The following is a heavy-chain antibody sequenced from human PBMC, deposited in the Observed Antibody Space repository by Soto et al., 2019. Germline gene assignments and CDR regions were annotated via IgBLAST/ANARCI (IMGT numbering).Heavy chain of an antibody. Sequence: ASVKVSCKVSGYNLTEVSLYCVGQSPRTGLECMGGFDPKDGLPVYAQNFEGRVTMTEDTSADTVFMELVSLTSADTATYYCATVYGVGRYWFDAWGQGTLVTVSS. CDR2: FDPKDGLP. J-gene: IGHJ5*02. CDR1: GYNLTEVS. V-gene: IGHV1-24*01. D-gene: IGHD2-8*01. CDR3: ATVYGVGRYWFDA.